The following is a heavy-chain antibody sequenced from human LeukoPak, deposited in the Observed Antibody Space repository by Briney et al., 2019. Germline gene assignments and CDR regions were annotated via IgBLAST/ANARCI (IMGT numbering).Heavy chain of an antibody. CDR2: IYHSGST. CDR3: ASKPVASSIAAVDY. D-gene: IGHD6-13*01. V-gene: IGHV4-4*02. Sequence: ASETLSLTCAVSGGSISSSNWWSWVRQPPGKGLEGIGEIYHSGSTNYNPSLKSRVTISVDKSKNQFSLKLSSVTAADTAVYYCASKPVASSIAAVDYWGQGTLVTVSS. CDR1: GGSISSSNW. J-gene: IGHJ4*02.